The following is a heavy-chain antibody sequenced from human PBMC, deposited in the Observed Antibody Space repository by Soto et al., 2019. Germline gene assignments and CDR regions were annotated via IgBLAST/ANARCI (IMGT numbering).Heavy chain of an antibody. CDR3: AGSGYYPNYFDY. CDR2: IYYSGST. D-gene: IGHD3-22*01. Sequence: SETLSLTCTVSGGSISSYYWSWIRQPPGKGLEWIGYIYYSGSTNYNPSLKSRVTISVDTSKNQFSLKLSSVTAADTAVYYCAGSGYYPNYFDYWGQGTLVTVPS. CDR1: GGSISSYY. V-gene: IGHV4-59*01. J-gene: IGHJ4*02.